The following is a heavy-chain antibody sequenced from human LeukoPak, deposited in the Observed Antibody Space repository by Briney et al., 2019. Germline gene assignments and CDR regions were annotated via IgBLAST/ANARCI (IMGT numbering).Heavy chain of an antibody. D-gene: IGHD2-15*01. CDR3: ARDHVVETGGAFDI. Sequence: GGSLRLSCAGSGFTFNIYGIHWVRQAPGKGLEWVAVISYDGNNQYYTDSVRGRFTISRDTSNNTLYLQMNSLRVDDTAVYYCARDHVVETGGAFDIWGQGTMVTVSS. CDR2: ISYDGNNQ. J-gene: IGHJ3*02. CDR1: GFTFNIYG. V-gene: IGHV3-30-3*01.